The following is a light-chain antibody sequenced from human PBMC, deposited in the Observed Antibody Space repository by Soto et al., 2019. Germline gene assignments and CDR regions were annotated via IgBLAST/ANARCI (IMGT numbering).Light chain of an antibody. Sequence: QSALTQPDSVSASPGQSIAISCTGTDSDIGGYDHVSWYQQHPGKAPKLLIYDVTNRPSGVSSRFSGSKAGRTASLTISGLQTEDEADYYCSSHTSSTALVFGTGTKVTVL. J-gene: IGLJ1*01. CDR3: SSHTSSTALV. CDR1: DSDIGGYDH. CDR2: DVT. V-gene: IGLV2-14*03.